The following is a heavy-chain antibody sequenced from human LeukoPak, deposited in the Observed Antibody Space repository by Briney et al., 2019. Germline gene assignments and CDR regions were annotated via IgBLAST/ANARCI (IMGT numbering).Heavy chain of an antibody. V-gene: IGHV1-2*02. D-gene: IGHD5-18*01. CDR1: GYTFTGYY. CDR3: ARDVDTAMVMLY. Sequence: ASVKVSCKASGYTFTGYYMHWVRQAPGQGLEWMGWINPNSGGTNYAQKFQGRVTMTRDTSISTAYMELSRLRSDGTAVYYCARDVDTAMVMLYWGQGTLVTVSS. CDR2: INPNSGGT. J-gene: IGHJ4*02.